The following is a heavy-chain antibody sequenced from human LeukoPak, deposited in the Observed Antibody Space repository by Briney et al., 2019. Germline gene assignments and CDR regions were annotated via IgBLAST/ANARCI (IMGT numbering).Heavy chain of an antibody. CDR2: IIGSSGST. Sequence: GGPLRLSCAASGFSISNSAMSWVRQAPGKGLEWVSLIIGSSGSTFYADSVKGRFTISRDNSKNTLFLQMNSLRAEDTAVYYCAKGAYDYIEMGYFDYWGQGTLVTVSS. CDR1: GFSISNSA. J-gene: IGHJ4*02. D-gene: IGHD5-12*01. CDR3: AKGAYDYIEMGYFDY. V-gene: IGHV3-23*01.